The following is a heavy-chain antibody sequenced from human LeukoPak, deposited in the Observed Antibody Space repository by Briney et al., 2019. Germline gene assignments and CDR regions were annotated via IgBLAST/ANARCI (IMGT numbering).Heavy chain of an antibody. V-gene: IGHV3-23*01. CDR1: GVTLSSYA. D-gene: IGHD1-26*01. J-gene: IGHJ2*01. CDR3: AKDRTVGASYWYFDL. Sequence: GGSLRLSCAASGVTLSSYAMSWARQAPGKGLEWVSGSSSSGSGGNTYYADSVKGRFTISSDSSKTTLFLHMNTLRAEDTAIYYCAKDRTVGASYWYFDLWGRGTLVTVSS. CDR2: SSSSGSGGNT.